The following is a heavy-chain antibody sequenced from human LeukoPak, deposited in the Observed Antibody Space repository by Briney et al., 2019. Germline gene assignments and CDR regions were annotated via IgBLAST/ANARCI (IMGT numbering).Heavy chain of an antibody. J-gene: IGHJ4*02. V-gene: IGHV3-49*03. CDR3: TRDQGDYGNYFDY. CDR1: GFTFGDYA. Sequence: PGGSLRLSCTASGFTFGDYAMSWFRQAPGKGLEWVGFIRSKAYGGTTEYAASVKGRFTISRDDSKSIAYLQMNSLKTEDTAVYYCTRDQGDYGNYFDYWGQGTLVTVSS. CDR2: IRSKAYGGTT. D-gene: IGHD4-17*01.